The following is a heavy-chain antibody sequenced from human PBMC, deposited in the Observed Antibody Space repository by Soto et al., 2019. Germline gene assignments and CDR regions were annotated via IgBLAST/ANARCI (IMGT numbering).Heavy chain of an antibody. J-gene: IGHJ4*02. CDR3: AREAPRIAAAGPYFDY. V-gene: IGHV1-2*02. CDR1: GYTFTGYY. CDR2: INPNSGGT. Sequence: ASVKVSFKASGYTFTGYYMHWLRQAPGQGLEWMGWINPNSGGTNYAQKFQGRVTMTRDTSISTAYMELSRLRSDDTAVYYCAREAPRIAAAGPYFDYWGQGTLVTVSS. D-gene: IGHD6-13*01.